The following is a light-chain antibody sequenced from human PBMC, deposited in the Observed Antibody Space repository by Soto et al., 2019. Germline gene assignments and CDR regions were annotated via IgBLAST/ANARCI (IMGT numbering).Light chain of an antibody. CDR3: QQYSQWPLT. CDR2: GAS. J-gene: IGKJ4*01. V-gene: IGKV3-15*01. CDR1: EGVTNN. Sequence: EIVMTQSPDTLSVSPGERATLSCRASEGVTNNLAWYQRKPGQAPRLFIYGASTRATDVPVRFSGRGSGTEFTLTISSPQPEDSAVYYCQQYSQWPLTFGGGTKV.